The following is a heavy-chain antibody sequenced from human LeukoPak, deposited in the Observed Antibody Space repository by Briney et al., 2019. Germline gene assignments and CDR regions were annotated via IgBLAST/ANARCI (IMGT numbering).Heavy chain of an antibody. D-gene: IGHD2-2*01. CDR1: GYTFTSYY. V-gene: IGHV1-46*01. Sequence: GASVKVSCKASGYTFTSYYMHWVRQAPGQGLEWMGIINPSGGSTNYAQKFQGRVTMTRDTSTNTVYMELSSLRSEDTAVYYCARLGYCSSTSCYYFDYWGQGTLVTVSS. J-gene: IGHJ4*02. CDR2: INPSGGST. CDR3: ARLGYCSSTSCYYFDY.